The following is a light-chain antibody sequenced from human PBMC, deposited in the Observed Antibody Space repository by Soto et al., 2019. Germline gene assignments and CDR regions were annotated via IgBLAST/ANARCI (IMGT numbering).Light chain of an antibody. V-gene: IGKV1-39*01. CDR3: QQSYGTPVT. CDR1: QRISSY. CDR2: AAS. Sequence: DIQMTQSPSYLSASVGDRVTITCRASQRISSYVNWYQQKPGKAPKLLISAASSLRSGVPSRFSGSGYETDFSVTISSLQPEDAATYYCQQSYGTPVTFGQGTKLEIK. J-gene: IGKJ2*01.